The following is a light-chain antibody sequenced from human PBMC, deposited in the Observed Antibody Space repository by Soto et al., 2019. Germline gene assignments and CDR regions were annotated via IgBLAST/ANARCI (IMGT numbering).Light chain of an antibody. CDR1: QSVSSN. V-gene: IGKV3-15*01. CDR3: QQHNNWPRT. Sequence: EIVMTQSPATLSVSPGERATLSCRASQSVSSNLAWYHQKPGQAPRLLIYGASTRATGIPARFSGSRSGTEFTLTISSLQSEDFAVYYCQQHNNWPRTFGQGTKVEIK. CDR2: GAS. J-gene: IGKJ1*01.